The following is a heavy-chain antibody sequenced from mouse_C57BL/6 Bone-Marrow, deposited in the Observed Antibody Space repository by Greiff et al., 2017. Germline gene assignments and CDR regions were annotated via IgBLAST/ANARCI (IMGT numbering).Heavy chain of an antibody. CDR2: INPNNGGT. D-gene: IGHD5-5*01. CDR1: GYTFTDYY. V-gene: IGHV1-26*01. J-gene: IGHJ2*01. Sequence: EVQLQQSGPELVKPGASVKISCKASGYTFTDYYMNWVKQSHGKSLEWIGDINPNNGGTSYNQKFKGKATLTVDKSSSTAYMELRSLTSEDSAVYYCASYPYYFDYWGQGTTLTVSS. CDR3: ASYPYYFDY.